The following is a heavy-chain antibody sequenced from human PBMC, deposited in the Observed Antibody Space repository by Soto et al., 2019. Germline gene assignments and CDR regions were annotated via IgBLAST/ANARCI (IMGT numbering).Heavy chain of an antibody. J-gene: IGHJ4*02. CDR1: GGTFSSYR. CDR2: IVPIYRTA. D-gene: IGHD6-13*01. V-gene: IGHV1-69*13. Sequence: SVKVSCKASGGTFSSYRINWVRQAPGQGLEWVGGIVPIYRTADYAQKFQGRVTITADGSARTSYMELRSLKSQDTAVYYCVRDSGAKLSSSWGQGTLVTVSS. CDR3: VRDSGAKLSSS.